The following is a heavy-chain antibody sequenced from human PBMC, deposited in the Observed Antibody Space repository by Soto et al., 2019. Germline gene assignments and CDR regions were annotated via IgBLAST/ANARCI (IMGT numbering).Heavy chain of an antibody. Sequence: EVQLVESGGGLVQPGGSLRLSCAASGFTFSNYWMTWVRQAPGKGLEWVANIKQDGGEKYYLDSVKGRFTISRDNAKNSLYLQMNSLRTEATAVYYCARETGFLTNLRYCNSPTCPEEYWGQGALVTVSS. V-gene: IGHV3-7*01. D-gene: IGHD2-8*02. CDR3: ARETGFLTNLRYCNSPTCPEEY. J-gene: IGHJ4*02. CDR1: GFTFSNYW. CDR2: IKQDGGEK.